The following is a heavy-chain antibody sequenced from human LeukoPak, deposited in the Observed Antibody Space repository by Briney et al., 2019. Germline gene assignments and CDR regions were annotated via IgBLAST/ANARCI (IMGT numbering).Heavy chain of an antibody. CDR2: INPAGSET. CDR3: ARFGYVAAVDV. CDR1: GFSFSAYW. V-gene: IGHV3-7*01. Sequence: GGSPRLSCAASGFSFSAYWMTWVRQAPGAGLEWVANINPAGSETYYVDPVKGRFSISRDNAKNLVYLQMNSLRAEDTAVYHCARFGYVAAVDVWGQGTPVTVSS. D-gene: IGHD2-15*01. J-gene: IGHJ4*02.